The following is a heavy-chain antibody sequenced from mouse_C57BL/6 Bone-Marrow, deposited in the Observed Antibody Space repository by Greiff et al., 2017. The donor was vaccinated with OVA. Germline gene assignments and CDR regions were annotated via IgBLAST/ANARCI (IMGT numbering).Heavy chain of an antibody. V-gene: IGHV2-2*01. J-gene: IGHJ3*01. CDR3: ARGLPAWFAY. D-gene: IGHD2-2*01. CDR2: IWSGGST. CDR1: GFSLTSYG. Sequence: QVQLKESGPGLVQPSQSLSITCTVSGFSLTSYGVHWVRQSPGKGLEWLGVIWSGGSTDYNAAFISRLSISKDNSKSQVFFKMNSLQADDTAIYYCARGLPAWFAYWGQGTLVTVSA.